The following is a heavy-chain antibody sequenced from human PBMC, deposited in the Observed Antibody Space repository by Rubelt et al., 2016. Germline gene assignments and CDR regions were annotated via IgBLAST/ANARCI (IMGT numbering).Heavy chain of an antibody. D-gene: IGHD5-24*01. Sequence: QVQLQQWGAGLLKPSETLSLTCAVYGGSFSGYYWSWIRQPPGKGLEWIGEINHSGSTNYNTSRNGRFPISVDTSKNQFSLKLSSVTAADTAVYYCAGSRLRDRWIGHWGQGTLVSVAS. CDR1: GGSFSGYY. J-gene: IGHJ5*02. CDR3: AGSRLRDRWIGH. CDR2: INHSGST. V-gene: IGHV4-34*01.